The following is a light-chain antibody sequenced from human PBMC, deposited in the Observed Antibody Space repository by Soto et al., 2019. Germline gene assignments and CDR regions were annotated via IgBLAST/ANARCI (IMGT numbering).Light chain of an antibody. CDR1: QSVSSN. V-gene: IGKV3-20*01. Sequence: EIVMTQSPATLSVSPGERATLSCRASQSVSSNLAWYKQKPGQAPSLLIYGASNRATGIPDRFSGSGSGTDFTLTIRRLEPEDFAVYYCQQYGSSGTFGQGTKVDIK. J-gene: IGKJ1*01. CDR3: QQYGSSGT. CDR2: GAS.